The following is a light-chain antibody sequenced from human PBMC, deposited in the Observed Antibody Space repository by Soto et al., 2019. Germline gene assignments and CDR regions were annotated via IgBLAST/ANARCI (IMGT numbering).Light chain of an antibody. CDR2: NVN. V-gene: IGLV2-11*01. Sequence: QSALIQPPSVSGSPGQSVTISCTGTSSDVGSYDYVSWYQQHPGTVPKPMIYNVNTQPSGVPDRFSGSKSGNTASMTISGLQAEDEADYYCGAWDSGLSAGVFGTGTKVNVL. CDR1: SSDVGSYDY. J-gene: IGLJ1*01. CDR3: GAWDSGLSAGV.